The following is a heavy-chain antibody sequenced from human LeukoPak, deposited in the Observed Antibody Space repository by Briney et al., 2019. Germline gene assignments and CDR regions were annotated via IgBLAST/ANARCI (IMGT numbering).Heavy chain of an antibody. V-gene: IGHV4-38-2*02. J-gene: IGHJ3*02. CDR2: INHSGST. CDR1: GYSISSGYY. Sequence: SETLSLTCTVSGYSISSGYYWGWIRQPPGKGLEWIGEINHSGSTNYNPSLKSRVTISVDTSKNQFSLKLSSVTAADTAVYYCARGSGRITIFGVVTRYGAFDIWGQGTMVTVSS. CDR3: ARGSGRITIFGVVTRYGAFDI. D-gene: IGHD3-3*01.